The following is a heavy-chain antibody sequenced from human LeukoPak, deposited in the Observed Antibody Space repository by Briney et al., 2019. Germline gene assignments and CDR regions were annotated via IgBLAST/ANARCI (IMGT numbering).Heavy chain of an antibody. CDR2: VYYSGSA. Sequence: SETLSLTCTVSGDSISTYYWSWIRQPPGKGLEWIGYVYYSGSANYNPSLKSRVTISVDTSKNQFSLKLSSVTAADTAVYYCARVYGAGYDFRGAFDIWGQGTMVTVSS. D-gene: IGHD5-12*01. V-gene: IGHV4-59*01. J-gene: IGHJ3*02. CDR1: GDSISTYY. CDR3: ARVYGAGYDFRGAFDI.